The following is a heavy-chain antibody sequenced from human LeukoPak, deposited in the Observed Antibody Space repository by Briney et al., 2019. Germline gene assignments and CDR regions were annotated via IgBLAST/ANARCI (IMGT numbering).Heavy chain of an antibody. D-gene: IGHD6-13*01. Sequence: GGSLRLSCAASGFTFSSYWMSWVRQAPGKGLKWVANIKQDGSEKYYVDSVKGRFTISRDNAKNSLYLQMNSLRAEDTAVYYCAREGPRWSSSWFDYWGQGTLVTVSS. J-gene: IGHJ4*02. CDR1: GFTFSSYW. CDR2: IKQDGSEK. CDR3: AREGPRWSSSWFDY. V-gene: IGHV3-7*01.